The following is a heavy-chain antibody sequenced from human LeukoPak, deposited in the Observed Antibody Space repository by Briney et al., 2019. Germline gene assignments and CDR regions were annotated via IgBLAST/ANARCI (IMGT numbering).Heavy chain of an antibody. V-gene: IGHV3-23*01. Sequence: GGSLRLSCAASGFTFRSYAMSWVRQAPGKGLEWVSTISGSGGSSYYADSVKGRFTISRDNSKNTLYLQMNSLRAEDTAVYYCARSRPLRGVTVDYWGQGTLVTVSS. CDR1: GFTFRSYA. CDR3: ARSRPLRGVTVDY. CDR2: ISGSGGSS. J-gene: IGHJ4*02. D-gene: IGHD3-10*01.